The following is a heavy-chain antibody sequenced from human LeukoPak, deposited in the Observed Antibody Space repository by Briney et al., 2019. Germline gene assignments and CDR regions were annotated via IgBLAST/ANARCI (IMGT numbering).Heavy chain of an antibody. CDR1: GGYISSYY. D-gene: IGHD2-2*01. J-gene: IGHJ4*02. CDR2: IYYSGST. V-gene: IGHV4-59*01. Sequence: SETLSLTCTVSGGYISSYYWSWIRQPPGKGLEWIGYIYYSGSTNYNPSLKSRVTISVDTSKNQFSLKLSSVTAADTAVYYCARDSGYCSSTSCPGLDYWGQGTLVTVSS. CDR3: ARDSGYCSSTSCPGLDY.